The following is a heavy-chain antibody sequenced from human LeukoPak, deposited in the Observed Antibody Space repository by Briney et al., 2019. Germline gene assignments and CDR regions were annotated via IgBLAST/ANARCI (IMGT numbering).Heavy chain of an antibody. Sequence: PSETLSLTCAVYGGSFSGYYWSWIRQPPGKGLEWIGEINHSGSTNYNPSLKSRVTISVDTSKNQFSLKLSSVTAADTAVYYCARGDGVVPAASSWFDPWGQGTQVTVS. CDR2: INHSGST. J-gene: IGHJ5*02. V-gene: IGHV4-34*01. CDR3: ARGDGVVPAASSWFDP. D-gene: IGHD2-2*01. CDR1: GGSFSGYY.